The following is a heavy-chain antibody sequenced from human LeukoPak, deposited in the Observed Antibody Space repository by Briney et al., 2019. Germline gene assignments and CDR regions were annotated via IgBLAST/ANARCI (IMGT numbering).Heavy chain of an antibody. V-gene: IGHV4-39*07. CDR2: IHYSGTA. CDR1: GGSIISTNYY. CDR3: ARDSKYDSSGHAP. J-gene: IGHJ5*02. Sequence: SETLSLTCSVSGGSIISTNYYWAWIRQPPGKGLEWIGSIHYSGTAYYGATLSGRATISVDTSKNRFSLEVSDVTAADTAVYYCARDSKYDSSGHAPWGQGTLVTVSS. D-gene: IGHD3-22*01.